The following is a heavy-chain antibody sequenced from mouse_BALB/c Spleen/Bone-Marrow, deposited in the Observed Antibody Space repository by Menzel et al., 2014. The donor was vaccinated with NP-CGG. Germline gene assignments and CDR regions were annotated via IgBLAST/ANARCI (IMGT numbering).Heavy chain of an antibody. Sequence: QVQLQQPGGELMKPGASVKISCKATGYTFSNYWIQWVKQRPGHGPEWIGEILPGSDNTNYNEKFKGEATFTADTSSNTAYMQLSSLTSEDSAVYYCARGNPFDFWGQGTTLTVSS. J-gene: IGHJ2*01. V-gene: IGHV1-9*01. CDR2: ILPGSDNT. CDR3: ARGNPFDF. CDR1: GYTFSNYW.